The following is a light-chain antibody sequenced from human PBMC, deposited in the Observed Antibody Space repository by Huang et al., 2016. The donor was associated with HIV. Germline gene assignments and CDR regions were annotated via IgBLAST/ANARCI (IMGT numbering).Light chain of an antibody. CDR2: GAS. CDR3: QQSHTAPWT. CDR1: QSITTY. J-gene: IGKJ1*01. Sequence: DIQMTQSPSSLSASVGDRVTITCRASQSITTYLNWYQQRPGEAPRLLLYGASTLQSGVPSRFGGSGSGTHFTLTITRQRPEDCASYFCQQSHTAPWTFGQGTRV. V-gene: IGKV1-39*01.